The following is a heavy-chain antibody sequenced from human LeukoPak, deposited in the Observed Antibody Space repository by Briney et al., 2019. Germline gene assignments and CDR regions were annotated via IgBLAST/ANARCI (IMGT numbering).Heavy chain of an antibody. Sequence: GGSLRLSCVASGFTFSSYWMHWVRQDPRKGLVWVSRINGDGRNINYADSVRGRFTISRDNAKNTLYLQMNTLRVEDTAVYYCAKGSAYYDYVWGSYRRRDDAFDIWGQGTMVTVSS. CDR2: INGDGRNI. CDR3: AKGSAYYDYVWGSYRRRDDAFDI. V-gene: IGHV3-74*01. D-gene: IGHD3-16*02. CDR1: GFTFSSYW. J-gene: IGHJ3*02.